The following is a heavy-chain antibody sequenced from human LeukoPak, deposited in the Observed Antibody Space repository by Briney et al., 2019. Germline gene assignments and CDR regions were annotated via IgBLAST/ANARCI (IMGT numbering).Heavy chain of an antibody. CDR2: IGTAGDT. V-gene: IGHV3-13*01. Sequence: GGSLRLSCAASGFTFSSYDMHWVRQATGKGLEWVSAIGTAGDTYYPGSVKGRFTISRENAKNSLYLQMNSLRAGDTAVYYCARSSYGSGSSPGMDVWGQGTTVTVSS. J-gene: IGHJ6*02. CDR1: GFTFSSYD. CDR3: ARSSYGSGSSPGMDV. D-gene: IGHD3-10*01.